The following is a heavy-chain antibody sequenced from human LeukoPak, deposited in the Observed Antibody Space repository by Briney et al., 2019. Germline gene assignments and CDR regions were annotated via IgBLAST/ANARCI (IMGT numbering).Heavy chain of an antibody. CDR3: ARERAMVRGVIITYLAFDI. CDR1: GGSISSYY. CDR2: IYTSGST. Sequence: PSETLSLTCTVSGGSISSYYWSWIRQPAGKGLEWIGRIYTSGSTNYNPSLKSRVTMSVDTSKNQFSLKLSSVTAADTAVYYCARERAMVRGVIITYLAFDIWGQGTMVAVSS. V-gene: IGHV4-4*07. D-gene: IGHD3-10*01. J-gene: IGHJ3*02.